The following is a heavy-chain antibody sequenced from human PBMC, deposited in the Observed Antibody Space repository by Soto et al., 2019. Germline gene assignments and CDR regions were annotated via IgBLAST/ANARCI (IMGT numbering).Heavy chain of an antibody. CDR1: GYSFTRYW. D-gene: IGHD3-22*01. CDR3: ARRAYDSSGYPTFDY. Sequence: GESLKISCKGSGYSFTRYWISWVRQMPGKGLEWMGRIDPSDSYTNYSPSFQGHVTISADKSISTAYLQWSSLKASDTAMYYCARRAYDSSGYPTFDYWGQGTLVTVS. V-gene: IGHV5-10-1*01. CDR2: IDPSDSYT. J-gene: IGHJ4*02.